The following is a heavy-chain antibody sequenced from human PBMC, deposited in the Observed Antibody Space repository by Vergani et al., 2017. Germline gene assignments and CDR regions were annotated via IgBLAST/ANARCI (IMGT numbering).Heavy chain of an antibody. CDR3: AREGGITMVRGVTSGTSYYYYGMDV. J-gene: IGHJ6*02. V-gene: IGHV3-48*03. D-gene: IGHD3-10*01. CDR1: CFPFSSSE. Sequence: EVQLVESGGGLVQPGGSLPLSCAASCFPFSSSELHWVRQAPGNVLQCVSYISRSGSTIYYADSVKGRFTISRDNAKNSLYLQMNSLRAEDTAVYYCAREGGITMVRGVTSGTSYYYYGMDVWGQGTTVTVSS. CDR2: ISRSGSTI.